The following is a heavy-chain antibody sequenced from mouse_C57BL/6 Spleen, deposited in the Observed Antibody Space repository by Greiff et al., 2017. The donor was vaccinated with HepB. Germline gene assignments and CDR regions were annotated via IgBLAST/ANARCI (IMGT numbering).Heavy chain of an antibody. D-gene: IGHD2-4*01. CDR3: ARNDYDDY. Sequence: EVQLQQSGAELVKPGASVKLSCTASGFNIKDYYMHWVKQRTEQGLEWIGRIDPEDGETKYAPKFPGKATITADTSSNTAYLQLSSLTSEDTAVYYCARNDYDDYWGQGTLVTVSA. V-gene: IGHV14-2*01. CDR1: GFNIKDYY. CDR2: IDPEDGET. J-gene: IGHJ3*01.